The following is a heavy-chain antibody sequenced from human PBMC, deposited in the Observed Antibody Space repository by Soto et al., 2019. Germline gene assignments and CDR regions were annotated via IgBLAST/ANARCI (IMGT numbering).Heavy chain of an antibody. V-gene: IGHV3-11*01. D-gene: IGHD3-22*01. CDR3: ARDLSPYSDYYDESSSETWFDP. Sequence: GGYLRLSCAASGFSFSDYYMSWIRQPPGKGLEGVSCISKSGSIIHYADSVKGRFTISRDNAKNSLYLQMNSLRAEDTALYYCARDLSPYSDYYDESSSETWFDPWGQGTLVTVSS. CDR2: ISKSGSII. CDR1: GFSFSDYY. J-gene: IGHJ5*02.